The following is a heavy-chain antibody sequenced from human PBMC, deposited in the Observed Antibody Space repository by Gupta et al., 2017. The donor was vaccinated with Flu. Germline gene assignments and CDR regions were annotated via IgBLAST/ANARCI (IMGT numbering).Heavy chain of an antibody. Sequence: QVQLQQSGPGLVKPSQTLSLTCAISGHSVSSNRADWNWIRQSPSRGLEWRERTYYRSKWHNDYEASVKGRMGINADTSRNKFSPKLNSVTPEDAAGDCCARGGDIVAPKLTHVFDDGGQGALVTVSS. CDR2: TYYRSKWHN. V-gene: IGHV6-1*01. CDR1: GHSVSSNRAD. D-gene: IGHD5-12*01. J-gene: IGHJ4*02. CDR3: ARGGDIVAPKLTHVFDD.